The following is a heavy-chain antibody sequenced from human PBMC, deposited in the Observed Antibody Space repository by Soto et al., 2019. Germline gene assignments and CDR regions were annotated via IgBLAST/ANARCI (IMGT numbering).Heavy chain of an antibody. J-gene: IGHJ6*03. CDR1: GFTFSSYS. D-gene: IGHD3-9*01. CDR3: ARETYDILTGPYYYYMDV. V-gene: IGHV3-48*01. Sequence: GGSLRLSCAASGFTFSSYSMNWVRQAPGKGLEWVSYISSSSSTIYYADSVKGRFTISRDNAKNSLYLQMNSLRAEDTAVYYCARETYDILTGPYYYYMDVWGKGTTVTVSS. CDR2: ISSSSSTI.